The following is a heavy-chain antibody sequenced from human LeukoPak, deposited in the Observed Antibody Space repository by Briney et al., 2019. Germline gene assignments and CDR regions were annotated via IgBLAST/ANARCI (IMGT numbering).Heavy chain of an antibody. J-gene: IGHJ4*02. Sequence: GGSLRLSCAASGFTFTNFAMHWVRQAPGKGLEWVSGISWNSGSIGYADSVKGRFTISRDNAKNSLYLQMNSLRAEDTALYYCAKDNMVGYYFDYWGQGTLVTVSS. CDR1: GFTFTNFA. D-gene: IGHD4/OR15-4a*01. CDR2: ISWNSGSI. CDR3: AKDNMVGYYFDY. V-gene: IGHV3-9*01.